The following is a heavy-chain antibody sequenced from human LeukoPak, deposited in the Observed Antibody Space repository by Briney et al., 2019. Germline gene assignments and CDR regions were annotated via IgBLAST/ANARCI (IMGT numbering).Heavy chain of an antibody. V-gene: IGHV3-74*01. CDR1: GFTLSNYW. D-gene: IGHD2-15*01. Sequence: PGGSLRLSCAASGFTLSNYWVHWVRQAPGKGLVWVSRINEDGRTTTYADPVKGRFTISRDNAKHTLYLQMNSLRVEDTAVYYCARDLSGAHDFWGQGTLVTVSS. J-gene: IGHJ4*02. CDR3: ARDLSGAHDF. CDR2: INEDGRTT.